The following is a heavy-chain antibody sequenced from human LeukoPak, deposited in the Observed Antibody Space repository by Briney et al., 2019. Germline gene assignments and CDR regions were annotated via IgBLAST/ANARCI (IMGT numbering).Heavy chain of an antibody. CDR2: INPNSGGT. CDR3: ARGRGPSVATMVY. Sequence: ASVKVSCKASGYTLTGYYMHWVRQAPGQGLEWMGWINPNSGGTNYAQKFQGRVTMTRDTSISTAYMELSRLRSDDTAVYYCARGRGPSVATMVYWGQGTLVTVSS. V-gene: IGHV1-2*02. CDR1: GYTLTGYY. J-gene: IGHJ4*02. D-gene: IGHD5-24*01.